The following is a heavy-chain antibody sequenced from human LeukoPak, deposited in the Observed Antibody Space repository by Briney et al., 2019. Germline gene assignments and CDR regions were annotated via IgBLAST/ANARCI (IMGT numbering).Heavy chain of an antibody. V-gene: IGHV3-23*01. CDR3: AKAKFVGIAAAGKVNWFDP. Sequence: GGSLRLSCAASGFTFSSYAMSWVRQAPGKGLEWGLAISVSGGSTYYADSVKGRFTISRDNSKNTLYLQMNSLRAEDTAVYYCAKAKFVGIAAAGKVNWFDPWGQGTLVTVSS. D-gene: IGHD6-13*01. J-gene: IGHJ5*02. CDR2: ISVSGGST. CDR1: GFTFSSYA.